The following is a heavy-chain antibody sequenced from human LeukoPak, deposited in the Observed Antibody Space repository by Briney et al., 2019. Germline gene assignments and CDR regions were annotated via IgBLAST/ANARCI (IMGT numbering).Heavy chain of an antibody. D-gene: IGHD2-21*02. CDR2: IRGDGYEK. J-gene: IGHJ4*01. Sequence: PGGSLRLSCAASGFIFSNYWMTWVRQAPGKGLEWVANIRGDGYEKHFADSVKGRFTISRDNAKNSVDLQMNNLRAEDTAVFYCVRNGDYYRLDYWGQEPWSPSPQ. CDR1: GFIFSNYW. CDR3: VRNGDYYRLDY. V-gene: IGHV3-7*01.